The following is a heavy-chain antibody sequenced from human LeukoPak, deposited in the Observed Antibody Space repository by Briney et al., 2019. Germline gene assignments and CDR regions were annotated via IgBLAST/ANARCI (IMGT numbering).Heavy chain of an antibody. CDR1: GGSISSYY. CDR2: IYYSGST. D-gene: IGHD6-19*01. Sequence: SETLSLTCTVSGGSISSYYWSWISQPPGKGLEWIGYIYYSGSTNYNPSLKSRVTISVDTSKNQFSLKLSSVTAADTAVYYCARHWLTDAFDIWGQGTMVTVSS. V-gene: IGHV4-59*08. CDR3: ARHWLTDAFDI. J-gene: IGHJ3*02.